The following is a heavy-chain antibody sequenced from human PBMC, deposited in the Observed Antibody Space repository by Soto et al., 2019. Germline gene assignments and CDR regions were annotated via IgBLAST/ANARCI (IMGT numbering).Heavy chain of an antibody. CDR1: GGTFSSYA. Sequence: SVKVSCTASGGTFSSYAISWVRQDPGQGLEWMGGIIPIFGTANYAQKFQGRVTITADESTSTAYMELSSLRSEDTAVYYCARVTDWPDGWFDPWGQGTLVTVSS. CDR2: IIPIFGTA. V-gene: IGHV1-69*13. CDR3: ARVTDWPDGWFDP. J-gene: IGHJ5*02. D-gene: IGHD3-9*01.